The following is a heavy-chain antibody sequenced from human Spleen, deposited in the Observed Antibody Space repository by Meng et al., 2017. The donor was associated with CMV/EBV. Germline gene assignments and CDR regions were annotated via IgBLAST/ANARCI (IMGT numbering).Heavy chain of an antibody. V-gene: IGHV1-69*05. J-gene: IGHJ5*02. Sequence: SVKVSCKASGGTFNTYTINWVRQAPGQGLEWMGRIIPIFGATNYAPKFQGRATLSTDESTNTLYMGLSSLRSQDTYVYYCASEELELGTSWGQGTLVTVSS. CDR1: GGTFNTYT. CDR2: IIPIFGAT. D-gene: IGHD1-7*01. CDR3: ASEELELGTS.